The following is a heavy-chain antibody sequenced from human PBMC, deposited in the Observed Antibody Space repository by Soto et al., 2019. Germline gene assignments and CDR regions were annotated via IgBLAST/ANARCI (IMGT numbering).Heavy chain of an antibody. CDR1: GFTFSSYG. CDR3: ARDRGWKNSYGSPLDY. D-gene: IGHD5-18*01. V-gene: IGHV3-33*01. CDR2: IWYDGSNK. Sequence: GGSLRLSCAASGFTFSSYGMHWVRQAPGKGLEWVAVIWYDGSNKYYADSVKGRFTISRDNSKNTLYLQMNSLRAEDTAVYYCARDRGWKNSYGSPLDYWGQGTLVTVSS. J-gene: IGHJ4*02.